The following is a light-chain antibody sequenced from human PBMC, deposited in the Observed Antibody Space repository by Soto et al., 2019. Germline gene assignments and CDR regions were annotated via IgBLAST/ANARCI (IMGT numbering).Light chain of an antibody. CDR1: SSDIGGYNY. Sequence: QSALTQPASVSGSPGQSITISCTGTSSDIGGYNYVSWYQQHPGKAPKLMIYEVSNRPSGVSNRFPGSKSGNTASLTISGIQAEDEANYYCSSYTSSSTYVFGTGTRSPS. J-gene: IGLJ1*01. V-gene: IGLV2-14*01. CDR3: SSYTSSSTYV. CDR2: EVS.